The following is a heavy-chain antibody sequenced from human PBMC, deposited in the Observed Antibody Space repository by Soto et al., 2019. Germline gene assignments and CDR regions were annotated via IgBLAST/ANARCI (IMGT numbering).Heavy chain of an antibody. CDR3: ARVQYGDYALDY. CDR2: INPSGGST. Sequence: VKVSCKASGYTFTSDYMHWVRQAPGQGLEWMGIINPSGGSTSYAQKFQGRVTMTRDTSTSTVYMELSSLRSEDTAVYYWARVQYGDYALDYWGQGTLVTVS. V-gene: IGHV1-46*01. D-gene: IGHD4-17*01. CDR1: GYTFTSDY. J-gene: IGHJ4*02.